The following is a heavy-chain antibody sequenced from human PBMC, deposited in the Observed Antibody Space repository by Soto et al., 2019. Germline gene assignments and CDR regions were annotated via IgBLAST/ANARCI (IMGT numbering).Heavy chain of an antibody. CDR1: GYTFTSYG. D-gene: IGHD3-16*02. CDR2: ISAYNGNT. J-gene: IGHJ4*02. Sequence: ASVKVSCKASGYTFTSYGISWVRQAPGQGLEWMGWISAYNGNTNYAQKLQGRVTMTTDTSTSTAYMELRSLRSDDTAVYYCARAGGHLGELSPIDYWGQGTLVTVSS. CDR3: ARAGGHLGELSPIDY. V-gene: IGHV1-18*01.